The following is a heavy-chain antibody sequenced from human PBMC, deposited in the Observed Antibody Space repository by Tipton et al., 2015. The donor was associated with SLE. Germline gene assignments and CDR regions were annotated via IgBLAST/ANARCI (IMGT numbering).Heavy chain of an antibody. V-gene: IGHV4-61*02. CDR2: IHNSGST. J-gene: IGHJ3*01. D-gene: IGHD6-6*01. Sequence: TLSLTCTVSGGSMRSGDYYWSWIRQPAGKGLEWISRIHNSGSTNYNPSLESRVTISVDTSKNQFSLRLSSVTAADTAVYYCARQDEYSISPTSFDFWGQGAMVIVSS. CDR3: ARQDEYSISPTSFDF. CDR1: GGSMRSGDYY.